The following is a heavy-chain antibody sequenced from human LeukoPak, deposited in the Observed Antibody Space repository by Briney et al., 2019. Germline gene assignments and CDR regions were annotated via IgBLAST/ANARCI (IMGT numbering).Heavy chain of an antibody. Sequence: PGGSLRLSCAASGFTFNSFAMNWVRQAPGKGLEWVSVISGSGRSTYYADSVKGRFTISRDNSKNTLFLQMNSLRAEDTAVYYCAKDRQTVSPDAFDIWGRGTMVTVSS. J-gene: IGHJ3*02. V-gene: IGHV3-23*01. D-gene: IGHD4-11*01. CDR3: AKDRQTVSPDAFDI. CDR1: GFTFNSFA. CDR2: ISGSGRST.